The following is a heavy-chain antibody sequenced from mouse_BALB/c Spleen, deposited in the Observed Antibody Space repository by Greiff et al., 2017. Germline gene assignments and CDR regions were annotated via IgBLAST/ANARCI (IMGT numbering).Heavy chain of an antibody. V-gene: IGHV14-1*02. Sequence: EVQLQQSGAELVRPGALVKLSCKASGFNIKDYYMHWVKQRPEQGLEWIGWIDPENGNTIYDPKFQGKASITADTSSNTAYLQLSSLTSEDTAVYYCATLITTVVAIDYWGQGTTLTVSS. CDR1: GFNIKDYY. CDR2: IDPENGNT. D-gene: IGHD1-1*01. CDR3: ATLITTVVAIDY. J-gene: IGHJ2*01.